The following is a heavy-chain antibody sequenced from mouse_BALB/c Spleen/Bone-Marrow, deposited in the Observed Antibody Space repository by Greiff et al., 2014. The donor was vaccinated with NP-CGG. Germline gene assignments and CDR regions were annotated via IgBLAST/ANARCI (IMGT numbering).Heavy chain of an antibody. D-gene: IGHD3-1*01. CDR2: ISSGGSYA. J-gene: IGHJ2*01. V-gene: IGHV5-9-4*01. Sequence: EVQLVESGGGLVKPGGSLKLSCAASGFTFSSYAMSWVRQSPEKRLEWVADISSGGSYAYYPDTVTGRFTISRDNAKNTLYLEMSSLRSEDTAMYYCARDSSGYFDYWGQGTTLTVSS. CDR3: ARDSSGYFDY. CDR1: GFTFSSYA.